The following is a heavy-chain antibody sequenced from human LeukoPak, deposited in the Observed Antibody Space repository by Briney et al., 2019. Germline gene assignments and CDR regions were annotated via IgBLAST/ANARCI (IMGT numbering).Heavy chain of an antibody. CDR1: GGSFSGHY. CDR3: ARGSGEYQLLYRYYYYGMDV. D-gene: IGHD2-2*02. CDR2: INHSGST. J-gene: IGHJ6*02. Sequence: SETLSLTCAVYGGSFSGHYWSWIRQPPGKGLEWIGEINHSGSTNYNPSLKSRVTISVDTSKNQFSLKLSSVTAADTAVYYCARGSGEYQLLYRYYYYGMDVWGQGTTVTVSS. V-gene: IGHV4-34*01.